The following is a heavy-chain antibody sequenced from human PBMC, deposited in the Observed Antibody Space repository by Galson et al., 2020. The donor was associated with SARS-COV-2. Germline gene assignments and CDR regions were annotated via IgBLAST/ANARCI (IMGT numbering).Heavy chain of an antibody. V-gene: IGHV4-61*02. Sequence: SETLSLTCTVSGDSIFNGDHYWNWIRQSAGEGLEWIGRIYTTTGGTTYNPSLKSRVTISVDTSKNQFSLRLTSVTAADTAVYYCVRESRWDLYFDFWGQGTLVTVSS. CDR3: VRESRWDLYFDF. D-gene: IGHD1-26*01. CDR1: GDSIFNGDHY. CDR2: IYTTTGGT. J-gene: IGHJ4*02.